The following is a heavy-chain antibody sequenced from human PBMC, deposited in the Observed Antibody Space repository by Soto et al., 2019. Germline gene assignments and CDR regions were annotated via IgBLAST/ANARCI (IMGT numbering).Heavy chain of an antibody. CDR2: INPNSGGT. V-gene: IGHV1-2*04. CDR1: GYTFTGYY. Sequence: ASVKVSCKASGYTFTGYYMHWVRQAPGQGLEWMGWINPNSGGTNYAQKFQGWVTMTRDTSISTAYMELSRLRSDDTAVYYCARSVGYYYYDMDVWGQGTTVTVSS. D-gene: IGHD1-26*01. CDR3: ARSVGYYYYDMDV. J-gene: IGHJ6*02.